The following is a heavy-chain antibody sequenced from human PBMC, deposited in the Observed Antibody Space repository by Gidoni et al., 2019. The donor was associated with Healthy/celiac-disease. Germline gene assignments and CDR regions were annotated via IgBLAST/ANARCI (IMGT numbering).Heavy chain of an antibody. CDR1: GGSISSSSYY. CDR3: ARVELDYGDYVAHY. CDR2: IYYSGST. J-gene: IGHJ4*02. D-gene: IGHD4-17*01. V-gene: IGHV4-39*07. Sequence: QLQLQESGPGLVKPSETLSLTCTVSGGSISSSSYYWGWIRQPPGKGLEWIGSIYYSGSTYYNPSHKSRVTISVDTSKNQFSLKLSSVTAADTAVYYCARVELDYGDYVAHYWGQGTLVTVSS.